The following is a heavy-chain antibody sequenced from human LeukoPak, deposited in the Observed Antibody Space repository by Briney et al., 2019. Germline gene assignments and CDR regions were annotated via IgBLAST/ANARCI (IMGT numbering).Heavy chain of an antibody. CDR3: AKGTGYYYYYAMDV. CDR1: GFTFSSYA. Sequence: PGGSLTLSCTGSGFTFSSYAMKWVRQAPGKGLEWVAAMSGGGDRTYYADSVKGRFPISQDNSQDPRYLQMNSLRAEDTALYYCAKGTGYYYYYAMDVWGQGTTVTVSS. D-gene: IGHD3/OR15-3a*01. CDR2: MSGGGDRT. J-gene: IGHJ6*02. V-gene: IGHV3-23*01.